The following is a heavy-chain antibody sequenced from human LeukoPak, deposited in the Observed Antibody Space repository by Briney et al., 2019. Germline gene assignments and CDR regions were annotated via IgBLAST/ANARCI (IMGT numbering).Heavy chain of an antibody. CDR3: ARSRSWVYDSSGYYFDY. Sequence: GRSLRLSCAASGFTFSSYAMHWVRQAPGKGLEWVAVISYDGSNKYYADSVKGRFTISRDNSKNTLYLQMYSLRAEDTAVYYCARSRSWVYDSSGYYFDYWGQGTLVTVSS. CDR2: ISYDGSNK. J-gene: IGHJ4*02. CDR1: GFTFSSYA. V-gene: IGHV3-30*01. D-gene: IGHD3-22*01.